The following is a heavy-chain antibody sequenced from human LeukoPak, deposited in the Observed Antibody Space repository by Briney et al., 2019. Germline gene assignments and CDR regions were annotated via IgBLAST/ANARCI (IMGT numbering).Heavy chain of an antibody. J-gene: IGHJ3*02. CDR1: GFTFSSYA. V-gene: IGHV3-13*01. CDR3: ARARALDVLWFGELSAFDI. D-gene: IGHD3-10*01. CDR2: IGTAGDT. Sequence: GGSLRLSCAASGFTFSSYAMSWVRQAPGKGLEWVSAIGTAGDTYYPGSVKGRFTISRENAKNSLYLQMNSLRAGDTAMYYCARARALDVLWFGELSAFDIWGQGTMVTVSS.